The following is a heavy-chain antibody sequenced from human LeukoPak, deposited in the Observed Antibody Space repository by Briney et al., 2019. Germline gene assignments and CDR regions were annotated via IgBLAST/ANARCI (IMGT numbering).Heavy chain of an antibody. CDR2: IYYSGST. V-gene: IGHV4-61*01. CDR1: GGSASSGNYY. CDR3: ARDPSGYFNY. D-gene: IGHD3-22*01. Sequence: PSETLSLTCTVSGGSASSGNYYWSWIRQPPGKGLDWIGYIYYSGSTNYNPSLKSRVTISVDTSKNQFSLRLSSVTAADTAVYYCARDPSGYFNYWGQGTLATVSS. J-gene: IGHJ4*02.